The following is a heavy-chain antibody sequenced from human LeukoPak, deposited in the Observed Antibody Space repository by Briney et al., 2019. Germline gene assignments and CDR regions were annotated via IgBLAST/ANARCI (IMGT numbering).Heavy chain of an antibody. D-gene: IGHD4-17*01. CDR3: AREKLPGAYFDY. CDR2: IYSGGST. J-gene: IGHJ4*02. V-gene: IGHV3-53*01. Sequence: GGSLRLSCAASGFTVGSNYMSWVRQAPGKGLEWVSVIYSGGSTYYADSVKGRFTISRDNSKNTLYLQMNSLRAEDTAVYYCAREKLPGAYFDYWGQGTLVTVSS. CDR1: GFTVGSNY.